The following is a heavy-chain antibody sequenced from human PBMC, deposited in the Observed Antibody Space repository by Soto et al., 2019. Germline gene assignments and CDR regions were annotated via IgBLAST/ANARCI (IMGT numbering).Heavy chain of an antibody. CDR2: INHSGST. V-gene: IGHV4-34*01. J-gene: IGHJ6*02. CDR3: ARLSIAARAGDYYYYYGMDV. Sequence: LSLTCAVYGGSFSGYYWSWIRQPPGKGLEWIGEINHSGSTNYNPSLKSRVTISVDTSKNQFSLKLSSVTAADTAVYYCARLSIAARAGDYYYYYGMDVWGQGTTVTVSS. D-gene: IGHD6-6*01. CDR1: GGSFSGYY.